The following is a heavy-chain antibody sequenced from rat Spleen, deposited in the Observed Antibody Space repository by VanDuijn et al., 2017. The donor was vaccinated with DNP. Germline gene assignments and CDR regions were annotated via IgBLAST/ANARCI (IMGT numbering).Heavy chain of an antibody. CDR1: GYFITNNY. Sequence: EVQLQESGPGLVKPSQSLSLTCSVTGYFITNNYWAWIRKFPGNKMEWTGYISYSGSTSYNPSLQSRISITRDTSKNQFLLQVNSVTTEDTATYYCARGLNYGGYKYYYWYFDFWGPGTMVTVSS. CDR2: ISYSGST. CDR3: ARGLNYGGYKYYYWYFDF. J-gene: IGHJ1*01. V-gene: IGHV3-1*01. D-gene: IGHD1-11*01.